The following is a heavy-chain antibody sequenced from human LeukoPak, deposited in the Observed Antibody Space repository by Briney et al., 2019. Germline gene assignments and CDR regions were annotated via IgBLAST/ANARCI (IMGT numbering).Heavy chain of an antibody. CDR1: GFTFSSYG. Sequence: GGSLRLSCAASGFTFSSYGMHWVRQAPGKGLEWVTFLWYDGSSKYYADPVKGRFTISRDNSKNTLYLQMNTLRAEDTAVYYCARDLGYFDYWGQGTLVTVSS. J-gene: IGHJ4*02. CDR3: ARDLGYFDY. V-gene: IGHV3-33*01. CDR2: LWYDGSSK.